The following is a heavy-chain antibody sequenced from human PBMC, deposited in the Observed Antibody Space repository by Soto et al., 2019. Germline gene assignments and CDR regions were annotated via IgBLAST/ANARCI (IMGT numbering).Heavy chain of an antibody. V-gene: IGHV1-46*01. CDR1: GYTFTSYY. J-gene: IGHJ4*02. D-gene: IGHD3-22*01. CDR2: IDPKRGRT. CDR3: ARLDRDVYDRYYLDY. Sequence: ASVKVSCKASGYTFTSYYLHWVRRAPGQGLEWMGIIDPKRGRTTYAQKFEGRVTMTTDASTSTVFMELSSLRSDDTAVYYCARLDRDVYDRYYLDYWGQGTLVTVSS.